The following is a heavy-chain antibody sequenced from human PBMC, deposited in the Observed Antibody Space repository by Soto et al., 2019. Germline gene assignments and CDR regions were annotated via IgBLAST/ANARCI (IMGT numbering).Heavy chain of an antibody. V-gene: IGHV3-21*01. CDR3: ARGDDWNGNYVDS. CDR1: GITFSGYS. D-gene: IGHD1-1*01. J-gene: IGHJ4*02. CDR2: ISSSSSYM. Sequence: EVQLVESGGGLVKPGGSLRLSCGASGITFSGYSMNWVRQAPGRGLEWVSSISSSSSYMYYADSVKGRFTISRDNAKNSLYLQMNSLRAEDTAVYYCARGDDWNGNYVDSWGQGTLVTVSS.